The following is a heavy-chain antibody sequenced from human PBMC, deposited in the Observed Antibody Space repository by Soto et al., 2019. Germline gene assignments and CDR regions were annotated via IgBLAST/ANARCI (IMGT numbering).Heavy chain of an antibody. CDR3: AREFVYFGPFDY. D-gene: IGHD3-9*01. CDR1: GGSISSGGYY. V-gene: IGHV4-31*03. J-gene: IGHJ4*02. CDR2: IYYSGST. Sequence: PSETRSLTCTVSGGSISSGGYYWSWIRQHPGKGLEWIGYIYYSGSTYYNPSLKSRVTISVDTSKNQFSLKLSSVTAADTAVYYCAREFVYFGPFDYWGQGTLVTVSS.